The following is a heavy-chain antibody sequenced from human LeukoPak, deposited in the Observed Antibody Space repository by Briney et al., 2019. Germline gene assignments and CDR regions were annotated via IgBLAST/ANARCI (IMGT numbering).Heavy chain of an antibody. CDR3: ARLDTVLVY. J-gene: IGHJ4*02. CDR1: GGTFSKYN. CDR2: IIPILGTA. V-gene: IGHV1-69*06. Sequence: SGKVSCKGSGGTFSKYNFNWLRQAPGQGLEWMGGIIPILGTANHAQKFQGRVTIIADKSTSTVYMELSSLRSEDTAVYYCARLDTVLVYWGPGTLVTVSS. D-gene: IGHD4-17*01.